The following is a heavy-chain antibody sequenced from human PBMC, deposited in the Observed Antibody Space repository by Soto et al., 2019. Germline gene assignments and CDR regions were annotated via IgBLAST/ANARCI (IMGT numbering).Heavy chain of an antibody. D-gene: IGHD4-4*01. CDR3: TLPRNYAYPAKIPRADGMDV. Sequence: QVQLVQSGAEVKKPGSSVKVSCKASGGTFSSYAISWVRQAPGQGLEWMGGIIPIFGTANYAQKFQGRVTITADESTSTAYMELSSRRSENTAVYYCTLPRNYAYPAKIPRADGMDVWGQGTTVTVSS. V-gene: IGHV1-69*12. J-gene: IGHJ6*02. CDR1: GGTFSSYA. CDR2: IIPIFGTA.